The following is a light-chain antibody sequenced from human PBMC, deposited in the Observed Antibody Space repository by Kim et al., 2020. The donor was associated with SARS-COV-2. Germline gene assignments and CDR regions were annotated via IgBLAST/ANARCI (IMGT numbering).Light chain of an antibody. CDR1: QSVNNY. J-gene: IGKJ5*01. CDR3: QRSSWPIT. CDR2: DVS. Sequence: EIVLTQSPATLSLSPKETATLPCRASQSVNNYLAWYQQKPGQAPRLLIYDVSNRATGIPARFSGSGSGTDFTLTISSLEPEDFALYYCQRSSWPITFGQGTRLEIK. V-gene: IGKV3-11*01.